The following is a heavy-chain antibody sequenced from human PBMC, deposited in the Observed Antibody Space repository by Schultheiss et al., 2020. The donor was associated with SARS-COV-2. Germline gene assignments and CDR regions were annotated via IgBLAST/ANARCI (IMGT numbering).Heavy chain of an antibody. J-gene: IGHJ5*02. V-gene: IGHV1-3*02. CDR3: ARSGYSSSWYEGENWFDP. Sequence: ASVKVSCKASGYTFTSYAMHWVRQAPGQRLEWMGWSNAGNGNTKYSQEFQGRVTITRDTSASTAYMELSSLRSEDMAVYYCARSGYSSSWYEGENWFDPWGQGTLVTVSS. CDR2: SNAGNGNT. D-gene: IGHD6-13*01. CDR1: GYTFTSYA.